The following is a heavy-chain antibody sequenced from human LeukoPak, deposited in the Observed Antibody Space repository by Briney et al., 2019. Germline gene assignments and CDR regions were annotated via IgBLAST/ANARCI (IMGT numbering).Heavy chain of an antibody. D-gene: IGHD2-15*01. V-gene: IGHV3-21*01. CDR3: ARDSISCSGGSCYSHAFDI. CDR2: ISSTGSYI. CDR1: GFTFSRYN. Sequence: PGGSLRLSCAASGFTFSRYNMNWVRQAPGKGLEWVSFISSTGSYIYYADSVKGRFTISRDNAKNSLYVQMNSLRAEDTAVYYCARDSISCSGGSCYSHAFDIWGQGTMVTVSS. J-gene: IGHJ3*02.